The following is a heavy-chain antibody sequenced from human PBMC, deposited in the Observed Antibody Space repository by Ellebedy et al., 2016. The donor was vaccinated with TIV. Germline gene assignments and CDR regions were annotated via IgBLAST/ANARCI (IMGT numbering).Heavy chain of an antibody. Sequence: GESLKISCKGSGYSFTSYWIGWVRQMPGKGLEWMGIIYPGDSDTRYSPSFQGQVTISADKSISTAYLQWSSLKASDTAMYYCARHYNSGSYYRGSAFDIWGQGTMVTVSS. CDR3: ARHYNSGSYYRGSAFDI. CDR2: IYPGDSDT. D-gene: IGHD1-26*01. CDR1: GYSFTSYW. J-gene: IGHJ3*02. V-gene: IGHV5-51*01.